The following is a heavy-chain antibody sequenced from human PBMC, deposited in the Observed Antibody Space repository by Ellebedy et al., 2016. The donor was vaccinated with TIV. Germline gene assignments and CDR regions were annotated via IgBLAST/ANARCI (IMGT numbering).Heavy chain of an antibody. J-gene: IGHJ4*02. D-gene: IGHD3-3*01. CDR3: ASTDHLESYYFDY. CDR1: GGSFSGYC. CDR2: INHSGST. V-gene: IGHV4-34*01. Sequence: MPSETLSLTCAVYGGSFSGYCWSWIRQPPGKGLEWIGEINHSGSTNYNPSLKSPVTISVDTSKNQFSLKLSSVTAADTAVYYCASTDHLESYYFDYWGQGTLVTVSS.